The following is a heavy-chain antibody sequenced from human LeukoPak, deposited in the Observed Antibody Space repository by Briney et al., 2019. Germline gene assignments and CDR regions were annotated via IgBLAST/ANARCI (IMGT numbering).Heavy chain of an antibody. CDR1: GGSISSGSYY. V-gene: IGHV4-61*02. J-gene: IGHJ3*02. D-gene: IGHD3-10*01. CDR3: ARDRARTSYGSGSYSDI. CDR2: IYTSGST. Sequence: SETLSLTCTVSGGSISSGSYYWSWIRQPAGKGLEWIGRIYTSGSTNYNPSLKSRVTISVDTSKNQFSLKLSSVTAADTAVYYCARDRARTSYGSGSYSDIWGQGTMVTVSS.